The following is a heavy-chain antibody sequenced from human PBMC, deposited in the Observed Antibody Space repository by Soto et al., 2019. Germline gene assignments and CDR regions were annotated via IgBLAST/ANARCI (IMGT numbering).Heavy chain of an antibody. CDR2: VYSGGSDT. CDR3: VRGLTFRFMEGPWFDP. CDR1: GYSFPDYW. Sequence: PGESLKISCSGSGYSFPDYWIAWVRQMPGKGLEWMGIVYSGGSDTRYSPSFQGQVTISADKSVSTVYLQWSSLKASDTAMYYCVRGLTFRFMEGPWFDPWGQGTLVTISS. V-gene: IGHV5-51*01. J-gene: IGHJ5*02. D-gene: IGHD3-3*01.